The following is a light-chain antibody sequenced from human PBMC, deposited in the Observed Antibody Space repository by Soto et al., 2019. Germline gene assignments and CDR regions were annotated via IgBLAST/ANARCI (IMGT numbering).Light chain of an antibody. CDR1: SSDVGGYNY. CDR2: EVS. V-gene: IGLV2-14*01. CDR3: SSYTSSSTQLV. J-gene: IGLJ3*02. Sequence: QSALTQPASVSGSPGQSITISCTGTSSDVGGYNYVSWYQQHPGKAPKLMIYEVSNRPSGVSNRFSGSKSGNTASLPISGLQAEDEADYYCSSYTSSSTQLVFGGGTKLTVL.